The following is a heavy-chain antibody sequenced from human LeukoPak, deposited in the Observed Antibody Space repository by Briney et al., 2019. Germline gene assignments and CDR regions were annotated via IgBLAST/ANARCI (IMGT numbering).Heavy chain of an antibody. CDR2: INPNSGGT. J-gene: IGHJ5*02. CDR3: ARLQQQLVKMQVFDP. Sequence: ASVKVSCKASGYTFTGYYMHWVRQAPGQGLEWMGRINPNSGGTNYAQKFQGRVTMTRDTSISTAYMELSRLRSDDTAVYYCARLQQQLVKMQVFDPWGQGTLVTVPS. D-gene: IGHD6-13*01. V-gene: IGHV1-2*06. CDR1: GYTFTGYY.